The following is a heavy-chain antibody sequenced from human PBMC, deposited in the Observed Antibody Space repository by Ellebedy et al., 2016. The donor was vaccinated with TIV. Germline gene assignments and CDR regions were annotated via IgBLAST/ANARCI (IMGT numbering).Heavy chain of an antibody. J-gene: IGHJ4*02. D-gene: IGHD3-16*02. CDR2: INPGGGNT. CDR3: ARVRQRLGELSFSY. CDR1: GYTFTNSF. V-gene: IGHV1-46*01. Sequence: AASVKVSCKASGYTFTNSFMNWVRQAPGQGLEWMGIINPGGGNTRYAQKFQGRVTMTRDTSTSTLYLELSSLRSEDTAVYYCARVRQRLGELSFSYWGQGTLVTVSS.